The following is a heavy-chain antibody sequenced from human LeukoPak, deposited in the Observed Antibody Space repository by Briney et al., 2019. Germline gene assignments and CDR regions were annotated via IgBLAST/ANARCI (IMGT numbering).Heavy chain of an antibody. Sequence: KPGESLKISCKGSGYSFTSYWIGWVRQMPGKGLEWVGIIYTGDSDTRYSPSFQGQVTISADKSISTAYLQSSSLKASDTAMYYRARDYGIVGATRGAFDIWGQGTMVTVSS. V-gene: IGHV5-51*01. D-gene: IGHD1-26*01. J-gene: IGHJ3*02. CDR3: ARDYGIVGATRGAFDI. CDR1: GYSFTSYW. CDR2: IYTGDSDT.